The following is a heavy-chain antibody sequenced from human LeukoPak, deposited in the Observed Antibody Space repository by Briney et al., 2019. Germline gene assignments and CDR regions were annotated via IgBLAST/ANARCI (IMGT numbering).Heavy chain of an antibody. Sequence: PSGGSLRLSCAASGFTVSSNYMSWVRQAPGKGLEWVSVIYSGGSTYYADSVKGRFTISRDNSKNTLYLQMNSLRAEDTAVYYCAKPSSRGLDAFDIWGQGTMVTVSS. CDR3: AKPSSRGLDAFDI. CDR1: GFTVSSNY. D-gene: IGHD3/OR15-3a*01. CDR2: IYSGGST. J-gene: IGHJ3*02. V-gene: IGHV3-53*05.